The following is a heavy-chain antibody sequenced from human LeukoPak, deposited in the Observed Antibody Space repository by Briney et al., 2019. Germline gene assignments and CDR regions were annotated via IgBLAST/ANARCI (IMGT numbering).Heavy chain of an antibody. CDR1: GFTFSGYI. CDR2: IGSSGNTI. CDR3: ARDQGLDY. J-gene: IGHJ4*02. V-gene: IGHV3-48*01. Sequence: GGSLRLSCAASGFTFSGYIMNRVRQAPGKGLEWVSFIGSSGNTIYYADSVKGRFTVSRDNAKNSLYLQMNSLRAEDTAVYYCARDQGLDYWGQGTLVTVSS.